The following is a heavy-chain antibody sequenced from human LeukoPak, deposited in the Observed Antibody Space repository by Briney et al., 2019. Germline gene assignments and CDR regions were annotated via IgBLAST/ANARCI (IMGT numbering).Heavy chain of an antibody. CDR2: IYYSGTT. J-gene: IGHJ6*03. D-gene: IGHD3-10*01. V-gene: IGHV4-39*07. CDR3: ARRVNTMVRGVQYYYYYYYMDV. Sequence: ASETLSLTCTVSGGSISSDNYYWGWIRQPPGKGLEWIGSIYYSGTTYYNPSLKSRVTISVDTSKNQFSLKLSSVTAADTAVYYCARRVNTMVRGVQYYYYYYYMDVWGKGTTVTISS. CDR1: GGSISSDNYY.